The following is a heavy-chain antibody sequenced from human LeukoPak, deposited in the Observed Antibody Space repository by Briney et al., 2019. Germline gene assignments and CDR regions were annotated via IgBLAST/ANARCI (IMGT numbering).Heavy chain of an antibody. D-gene: IGHD5-18*01. J-gene: IGHJ6*03. CDR2: ISAYNGNT. CDR1: GYTFTSYG. V-gene: IGHV1-18*01. CDR3: ARDGYLGYYYYMDV. Sequence: GASVKVSCKASGYTFTSYGISWVRQAPGQGLEWMGWISAYNGNTNYAQKLQGRVTITADKSTSTAYMELSSLRSEDTAVYYCARDGYLGYYYYMDVWGKGTTVTVSS.